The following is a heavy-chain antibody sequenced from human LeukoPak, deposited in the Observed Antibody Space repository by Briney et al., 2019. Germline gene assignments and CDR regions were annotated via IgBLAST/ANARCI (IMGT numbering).Heavy chain of an antibody. CDR1: GGSISSSSYY. D-gene: IGHD6-19*01. Sequence: SETLSLTCTVSGGSISSSSYYWGWIRQPPGKGLEWIGSIYYSGSTYYNPSLKSRVTISVDTSKNQFSLKLSSVTAADTAMYYCAREIKWGAVALWGQGTLVTVSS. V-gene: IGHV4-39*07. CDR2: IYYSGST. J-gene: IGHJ4*02. CDR3: AREIKWGAVAL.